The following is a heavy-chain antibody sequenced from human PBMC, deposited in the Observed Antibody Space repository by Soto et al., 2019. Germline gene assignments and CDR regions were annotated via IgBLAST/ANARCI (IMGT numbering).Heavy chain of an antibody. CDR1: GFSLSTSGVG. D-gene: IGHD3-9*01. CDR3: AHMSPRRSYYDILSCYRGTAFDY. Sequence: QITLKESGPTLVKPTQTLTLTCTFSGFSLSTSGVGVGWIRHPPGKALEWLALIYWDDDKRYSPSLKSRLTITKDTAKNQVVLTMTNMDPVDTATYYCAHMSPRRSYYDILSCYRGTAFDYWGQGTLVTVSS. CDR2: IYWDDDK. V-gene: IGHV2-5*02. J-gene: IGHJ4*02.